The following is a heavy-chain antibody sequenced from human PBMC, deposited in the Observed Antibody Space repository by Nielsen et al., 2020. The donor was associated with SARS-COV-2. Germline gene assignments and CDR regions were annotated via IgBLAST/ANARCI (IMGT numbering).Heavy chain of an antibody. V-gene: IGHV3-9*01. CDR1: GFPFDDYA. CDR3: ARGGGVTHYFDF. D-gene: IGHD4-23*01. J-gene: IGHJ4*02. Sequence: GGSLRLSCAASGFPFDDYAMHWVRQAPGKGLEWVSGISWNSGNIGYADSVKGRFTISRDNAKNSLFLQMHSLKPEDTAVYFCARGGGVTHYFDFWGQGALVTVSS. CDR2: ISWNSGNI.